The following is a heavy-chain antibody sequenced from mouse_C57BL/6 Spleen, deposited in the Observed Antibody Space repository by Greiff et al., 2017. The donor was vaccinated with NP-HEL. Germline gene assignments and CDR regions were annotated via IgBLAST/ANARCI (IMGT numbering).Heavy chain of an antibody. J-gene: IGHJ3*01. V-gene: IGHV1-22*01. CDR3: ARKAGYDYAFAY. CDR1: GFTFTDYN. D-gene: IGHD2-4*01. CDR2: INPNNGGT. Sequence: VQLQQSGPELVKPGASVKMSCKASGFTFTDYNMHWVKQSHGKSLEWIGYINPNNGGTSYNQKFKGKATLTVNKSSSTADMELRSLTSEDSAVYYCARKAGYDYAFAYWGQGTLVTVSA.